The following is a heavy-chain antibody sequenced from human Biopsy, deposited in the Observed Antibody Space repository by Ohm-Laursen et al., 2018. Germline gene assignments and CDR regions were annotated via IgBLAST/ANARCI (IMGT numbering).Heavy chain of an antibody. V-gene: IGHV4-59*07. Sequence: SDTLSLTCSVSGGSIISYYWTWIRQPPGKGLGWIGHVYNGGNTNYNPSLKSRVTISKDTSKNQFSLQVNSVTAADTAVYYCARTPRDSFWSGSYKRGLWFDPWGQGTLVIVSS. J-gene: IGHJ5*02. D-gene: IGHD3-3*01. CDR1: GGSIISYY. CDR2: VYNGGNT. CDR3: ARTPRDSFWSGSYKRGLWFDP.